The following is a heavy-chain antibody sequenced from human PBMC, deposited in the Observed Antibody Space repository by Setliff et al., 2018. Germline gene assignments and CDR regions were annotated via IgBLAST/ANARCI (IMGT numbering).Heavy chain of an antibody. CDR3: ARVGPLTDDAFDI. Sequence: PGVSLKISCKGSGYTFTNYRIAWVRQMPGKGLEYMGIIYPADSDTTYSPSFQGQVTISADKSINTAYLQWSSLKASDTAIYYCARVGPLTDDAFDIWGQGTMVTVSS. J-gene: IGHJ3*02. D-gene: IGHD1-26*01. CDR1: GYTFTNYR. V-gene: IGHV5-51*01. CDR2: IYPADSDT.